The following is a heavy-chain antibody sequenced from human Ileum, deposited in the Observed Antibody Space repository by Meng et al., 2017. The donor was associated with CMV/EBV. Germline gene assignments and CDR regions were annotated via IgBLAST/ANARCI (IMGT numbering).Heavy chain of an antibody. CDR1: GGSITSSNW. Sequence: SCAVSGGSITSSNWWTWVRLPPGKGLEWIGEIYHSGSTNYNPSLKSRVTISGDKSKNQFSLKLSSVTAADTAVYYCARDYDGLLRVDSWGQGTLVTVSS. D-gene: IGHD3-16*01. J-gene: IGHJ4*02. CDR3: ARDYDGLLRVDS. CDR2: IYHSGST. V-gene: IGHV4-4*02.